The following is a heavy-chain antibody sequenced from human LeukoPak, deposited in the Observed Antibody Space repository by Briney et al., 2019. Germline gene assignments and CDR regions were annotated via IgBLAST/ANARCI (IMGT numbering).Heavy chain of an antibody. CDR3: ARDRDYYAIDY. J-gene: IGHJ4*02. V-gene: IGHV3-48*01. Sequence: GGSLRLSCAASGFNFSDYNMHWVRQAPGKGLEWVSYISRSSNTIYYADSVKGRFTISRDNAKNSLYLQMNSLRAEDTAVYYCARDRDYYAIDYWGQGTLVTVSS. CDR2: ISRSSNTI. D-gene: IGHD3-22*01. CDR1: GFNFSDYN.